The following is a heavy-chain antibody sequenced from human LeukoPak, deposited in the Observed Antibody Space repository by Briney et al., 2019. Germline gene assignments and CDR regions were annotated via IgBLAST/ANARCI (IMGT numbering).Heavy chain of an antibody. D-gene: IGHD2-21*01. CDR3: ARVPLSYSGAFDI. J-gene: IGHJ3*02. CDR2: IYYSGST. Sequence: SETLSLTCTVSGGSISSSSYYWGWIRQTPGKGLEWIGNIYYSGSTYYNPSLKSRVTTSVDTSKNQFSLKLSSVTAADTAVYYCARVPLSYSGAFDIWGQGTMVTVSS. CDR1: GGSISSSSYY. V-gene: IGHV4-39*07.